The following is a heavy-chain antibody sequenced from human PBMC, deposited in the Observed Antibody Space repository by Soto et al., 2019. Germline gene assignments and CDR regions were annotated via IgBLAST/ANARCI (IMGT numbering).Heavy chain of an antibody. V-gene: IGHV3-48*02. Sequence: VPLVESGGGLVQPGGSLRLSCAASGFTFSTYGMNWVRQAPGKGLVWLSYISSSSNTMYYADSVKGRFTISRDNAKNSLYLQMNSLRDEDTAVYYCMRDRYSSGWYEDYWGQGTLVTVSS. CDR2: ISSSSNTM. J-gene: IGHJ4*02. CDR1: GFTFSTYG. D-gene: IGHD6-19*01. CDR3: MRDRYSSGWYEDY.